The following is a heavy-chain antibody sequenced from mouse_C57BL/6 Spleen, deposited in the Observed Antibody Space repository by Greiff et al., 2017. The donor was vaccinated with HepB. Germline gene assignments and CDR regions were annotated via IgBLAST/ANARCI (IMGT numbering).Heavy chain of an antibody. CDR2: IHPNSGST. CDR1: GYTFTSYW. D-gene: IGHD1-1*01. Sequence: VQLQQPGAELVKPGASVKLSCKASGYTFTSYWMHWVKQRPGQGLEWIGMIHPNSGSTNYNEKFKSKATLTVDKSSSTAYMQLSSLTSEDSAVYYCAREYGSSYVRFDYWGQGTTLTVSS. CDR3: AREYGSSYVRFDY. V-gene: IGHV1-64*01. J-gene: IGHJ2*01.